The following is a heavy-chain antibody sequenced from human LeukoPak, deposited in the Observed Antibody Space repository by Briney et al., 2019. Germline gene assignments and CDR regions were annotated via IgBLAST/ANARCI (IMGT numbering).Heavy chain of an antibody. CDR3: AREPAYCSSTSCYPYYFDY. D-gene: IGHD2-2*01. J-gene: IGHJ4*02. CDR1: GGSISSGGYY. V-gene: IGHV4-31*03. Sequence: SQTLSLTCTVSGGSISSGGYYWSWIRQHPGKDLEWIGYIYYSGSTYYNPSLKSRVTISVDTSKNQFSLKLSSVTAADTAVYYCAREPAYCSSTSCYPYYFDYWGQGTLVTVSS. CDR2: IYYSGST.